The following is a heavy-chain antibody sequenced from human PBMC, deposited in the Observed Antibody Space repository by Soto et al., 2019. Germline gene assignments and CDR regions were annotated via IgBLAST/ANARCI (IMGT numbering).Heavy chain of an antibody. J-gene: IGHJ5*02. V-gene: IGHV4-39*01. CDR2: IYYSGST. CDR1: GGSISSSSYY. CDR3: ARGRYNWNYVFDP. Sequence: KTSETLSLTCTVSGGSISSSSYYWGWIRQPPGKGLEWIGSIYYSGSTYYNPSLKSRVTISVDTSKNQFSLKLSPVTAADTAVYYCARGRYNWNYVFDPWGQGTLVTVSS. D-gene: IGHD1-7*01.